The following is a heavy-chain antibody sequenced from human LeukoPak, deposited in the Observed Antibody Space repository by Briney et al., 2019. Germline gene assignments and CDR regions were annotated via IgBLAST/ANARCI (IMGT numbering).Heavy chain of an antibody. CDR2: ISSSGSTI. D-gene: IGHD3-9*01. CDR1: GFTFSDYY. J-gene: IGHJ4*02. CDR3: AKDSSRRLVFFDY. V-gene: IGHV3-11*04. Sequence: GGSLRLSCAASGFTFSDYYMSWIRQAPGKGLEWVSYISSSGSTIYYADSVKGRFTISRDNSKNTLYLQMNSLRAEDTAVYYCAKDSSRRLVFFDYWGQGTLITVSS.